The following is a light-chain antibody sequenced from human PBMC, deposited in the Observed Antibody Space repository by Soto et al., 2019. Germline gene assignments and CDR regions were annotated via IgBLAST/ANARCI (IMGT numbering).Light chain of an antibody. CDR2: GAS. J-gene: IGKJ1*01. CDR3: QQYGSSPRT. V-gene: IGKV3-20*01. Sequence: EIVLTRSPGTLSLSPGERATLSCRASQSVSSSYLAWYQQKPGQAPRLLIYGASSRATGIPDRFSGSGSGTDFTLTISRLEPEYFAVDYCQQYGSSPRTFGQGTKVEIK. CDR1: QSVSSSY.